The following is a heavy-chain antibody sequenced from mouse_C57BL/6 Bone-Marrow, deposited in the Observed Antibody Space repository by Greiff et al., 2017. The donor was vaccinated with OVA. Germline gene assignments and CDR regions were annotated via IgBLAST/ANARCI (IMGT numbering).Heavy chain of an antibody. J-gene: IGHJ2*01. Sequence: VQLQQSGAELVKPGASVKISCKASGYAFSSYWMNWVKQRPGKGLEWIGQIYPGDGDTNYNGKFKGKATLTADKSSSTAYMQLSSLTSEDSAVYFCAREDYGSSPHYWGQGTTLTVSS. CDR2: IYPGDGDT. V-gene: IGHV1-80*01. CDR3: AREDYGSSPHY. D-gene: IGHD1-1*01. CDR1: GYAFSSYW.